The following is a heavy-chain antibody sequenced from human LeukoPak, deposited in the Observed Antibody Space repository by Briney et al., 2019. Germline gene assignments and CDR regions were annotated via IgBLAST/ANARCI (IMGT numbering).Heavy chain of an antibody. CDR3: ARDHRSGSGSGTQANDY. J-gene: IGHJ4*02. CDR2: ISSSSKTI. Sequence: GGSLRLSCAASGFTFSYYSMNWVRQAPGKGLEWVSYISSSSKTIYHADSVKGRFTISRDNAKKSLDLQMNSLRDEDTAVYYCARDHRSGSGSGTQANDYWGQGTLVTVSS. CDR1: GFTFSYYS. D-gene: IGHD3-10*01. V-gene: IGHV3-48*02.